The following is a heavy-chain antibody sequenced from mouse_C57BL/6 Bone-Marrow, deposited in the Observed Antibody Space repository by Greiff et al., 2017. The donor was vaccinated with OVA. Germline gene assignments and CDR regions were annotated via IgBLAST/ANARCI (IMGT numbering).Heavy chain of an antibody. CDR1: GYTFTSYW. V-gene: IGHV1-9*01. Sequence: QVQLQQSGAELMKPGASVKLSCKATGYTFTSYWIEWVKQRPGHGLEWIGEILPGSGSTNYNEKFKGKATFTADTSSNTAYTQRSSLTTEYAAIYYCGCYYCSSDFDYWGQGTTVTVSS. J-gene: IGHJ2*01. CDR2: ILPGSGST. CDR3: GCYYCSSDFDY. D-gene: IGHD1-1*01.